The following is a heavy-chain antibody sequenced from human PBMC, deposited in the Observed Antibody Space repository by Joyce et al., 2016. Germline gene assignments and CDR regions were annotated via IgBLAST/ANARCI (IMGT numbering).Heavy chain of an antibody. D-gene: IGHD6-19*01. V-gene: IGHV1-8*01. Sequence: QVQLVQSGAEVKKPGASVRVSCEASGFNFINYDINWVRQAPGQGLEWMGWRNPNSHNTGYAQKFQGRVAMTRNPSRDTAYMELSNLGSEDTAVYYCAGRKGRSGVGYWGQGTLVTVSS. J-gene: IGHJ4*02. CDR1: GFNFINYD. CDR3: AGRKGRSGVGY. CDR2: RNPNSHNT.